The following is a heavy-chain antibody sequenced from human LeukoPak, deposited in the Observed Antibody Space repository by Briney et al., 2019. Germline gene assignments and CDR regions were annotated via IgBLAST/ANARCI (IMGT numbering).Heavy chain of an antibody. D-gene: IGHD6-19*01. Sequence: ASVKVSCKASGYSFTSYGISWVRQAPGQGLEWMGWISAYNGNTHYEQKLQGRFTMTTDTSTSTAYMELRSLRSDDTAVYYCARAIAVAGTTMDFQRWGQGTLVTVSP. J-gene: IGHJ1*01. CDR2: ISAYNGNT. CDR3: ARAIAVAGTTMDFQR. CDR1: GYSFTSYG. V-gene: IGHV1-18*01.